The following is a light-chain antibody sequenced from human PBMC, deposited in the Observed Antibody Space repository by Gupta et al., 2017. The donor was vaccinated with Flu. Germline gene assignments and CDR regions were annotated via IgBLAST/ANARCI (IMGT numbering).Light chain of an antibody. Sequence: GSRSNIGAGFDVPWAPLLPATATKLLIYGSDNRPSGVPDRFTGSKSGTSASLAITGLQVEDAAEYFCQSFDSSLGGYVFATGTKVTVV. J-gene: IGLJ1*01. CDR2: GSD. V-gene: IGLV1-40*01. CDR3: QSFDSSLGGYV. CDR1: RSNIGAGFD.